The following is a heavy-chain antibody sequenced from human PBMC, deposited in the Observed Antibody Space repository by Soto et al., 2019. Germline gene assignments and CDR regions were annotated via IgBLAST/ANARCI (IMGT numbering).Heavy chain of an antibody. D-gene: IGHD3-22*01. Sequence: QVQLVESGGGVVQPGRSLRLSCAASGFTFNNYAMHWVRQTPGKGLEWVAGISYDGDTKYSVDSVKGRFTISRDDSKNTVDLQMSRLRPDDTAVYYCAGASGYFDYWGQGTLVTVSS. V-gene: IGHV3-30-3*01. J-gene: IGHJ4*02. CDR1: GFTFNNYA. CDR3: AGASGYFDY. CDR2: ISYDGDTK.